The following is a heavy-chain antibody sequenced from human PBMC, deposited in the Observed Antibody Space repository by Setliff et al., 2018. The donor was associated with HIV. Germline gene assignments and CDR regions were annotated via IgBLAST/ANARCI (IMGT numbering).Heavy chain of an antibody. D-gene: IGHD1-26*01. CDR1: AFTFRNHG. CDR3: ARGRGRLGAPTAGDFDS. Sequence: QPGGSLRLSCTASAFTFRNHGMLWVRQGPGKGLEWVASIWYDGRHKQYEDSVRGRFSISRDNSQKTLYLQMNSLRVDDTALYYCARGRGRLGAPTAGDFDSWGQGNLVTVSS. V-gene: IGHV3-33*01. J-gene: IGHJ4*02. CDR2: IWYDGRHK.